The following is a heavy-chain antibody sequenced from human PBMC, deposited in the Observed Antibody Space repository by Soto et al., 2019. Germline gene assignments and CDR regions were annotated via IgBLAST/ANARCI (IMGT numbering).Heavy chain of an antibody. Sequence: PGGSLRLSCAASGFAFSGSAMHWVRQASGKGLEWVGRIRSKANSYATAYAASVKGRFTISRDDSKNTAYLQMNRLKTEDTAVYYSTSTFYGSGYYYGMAVWGQGTTVTVSS. CDR2: IRSKANSYAT. CDR1: GFAFSGSA. D-gene: IGHD3-10*01. CDR3: TSTFYGSGYYYGMAV. J-gene: IGHJ6*02. V-gene: IGHV3-73*01.